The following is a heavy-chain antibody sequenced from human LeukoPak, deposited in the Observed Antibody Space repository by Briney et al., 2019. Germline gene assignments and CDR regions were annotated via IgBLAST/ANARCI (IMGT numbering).Heavy chain of an antibody. CDR2: ISGSGGST. CDR1: GFTFSSYA. D-gene: IGHD2-2*01. J-gene: IGHJ4*02. CDR3: AKVSYSGYRLLSRFDS. V-gene: IGHV3-23*01. Sequence: GGSLRLSCAASGFTFSSYAMSWVRQAPGKGLEWVSAISGSGGSTYYADSVKGRFTISRDNSKNTLYLQMNSLRAEDTAVYYCAKVSYSGYRLLSRFDSWRQATLVTVAS.